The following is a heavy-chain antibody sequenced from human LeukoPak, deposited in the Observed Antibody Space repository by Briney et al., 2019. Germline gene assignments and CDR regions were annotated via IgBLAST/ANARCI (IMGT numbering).Heavy chain of an antibody. V-gene: IGHV3-21*01. D-gene: IGHD6-13*01. CDR1: GFTFSNYA. J-gene: IGHJ4*02. CDR3: ARDSSSWYFSLSF. Sequence: GRSLRLSCAASGFTFSNYAMYWVRQTPGKGLEWVSSISSSSSYIYYADSVKGRFTISRDNAKNSLYLQMNSLRAEDTAVYYCARDSSSWYFSLSFWGQGTLVTVSS. CDR2: ISSSSSYI.